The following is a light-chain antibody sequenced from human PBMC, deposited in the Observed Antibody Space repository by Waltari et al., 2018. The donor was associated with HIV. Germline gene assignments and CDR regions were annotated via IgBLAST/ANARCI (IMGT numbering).Light chain of an antibody. CDR2: TDH. V-gene: IGLV1-47*01. J-gene: IGLJ2*01. CDR1: GSNLGSYS. Sequence: QSVLTQPPSASETPAQRVTISCSGRGSNLGSYSVSWYRHVPGTAPKRLIYTDHERPSGVRGRVYGTKSGTSASLGISGLRSEDEADYYCVVWDDRLGGLLFGGGTKLTVL. CDR3: VVWDDRLGGLL.